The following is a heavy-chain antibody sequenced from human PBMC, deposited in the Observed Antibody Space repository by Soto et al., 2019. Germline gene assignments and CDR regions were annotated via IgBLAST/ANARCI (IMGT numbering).Heavy chain of an antibody. CDR1: GFTFSNYW. CDR2: IKQDGVEK. D-gene: IGHD3-16*01. CDR3: ARVGAQGDAFDI. J-gene: IGHJ3*02. V-gene: IGHV3-7*03. Sequence: GGSLRLSCAASGFTFSNYWMSWVRQAPGKGLEWVANIKQDGVEKYYVDSVKGRFTISRDSAKNSLYLQMNSVRVEDTAVYYCARVGAQGDAFDIWGQGTMVTVS.